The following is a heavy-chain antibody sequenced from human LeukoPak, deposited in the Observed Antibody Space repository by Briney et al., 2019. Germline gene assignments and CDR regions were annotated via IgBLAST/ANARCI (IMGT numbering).Heavy chain of an antibody. CDR1: GGSISSSSYY. J-gene: IGHJ5*02. CDR3: ARSPRYYYGSGSYRFDP. CDR2: INHSGST. Sequence: SETLSLTCTVSGGSISSSSYYWGWIRQPPGKGLEWIGEINHSGSTNYNPSLKSRVTMSVDTSKNQFSLKLSSVTAADTVVYYCARSPRYYYGSGSYRFDPWGQGTLVTVSS. V-gene: IGHV4-39*07. D-gene: IGHD3-10*01.